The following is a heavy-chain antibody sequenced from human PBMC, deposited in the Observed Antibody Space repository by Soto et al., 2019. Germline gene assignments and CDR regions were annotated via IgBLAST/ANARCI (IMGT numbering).Heavy chain of an antibody. V-gene: IGHV1-2*02. J-gene: IGHJ4*02. CDR3: ARRDEYHWDY. CDR1: GYTFTGYF. Sequence: ASVKVSCKASGYTFTGYFMHWVRQAPGQGLEWMGWINPYSGGADYAQSFQGRVTMTRDTSISTAYLQWSSLKASDTAMYYCARRDEYHWDYWGQGTLVTVSS. CDR2: INPYSGGA. D-gene: IGHD1-1*01.